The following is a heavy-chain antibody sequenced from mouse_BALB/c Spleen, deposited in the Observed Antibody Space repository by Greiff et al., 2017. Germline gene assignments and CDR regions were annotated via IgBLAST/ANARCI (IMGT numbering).Heavy chain of an antibody. CDR3: ARYSSYGYAMDY. CDR1: GYSFTGYN. D-gene: IGHD1-1*01. Sequence: EVHLVESGPELEKPGASVKISCKASGYSFTGYNMNWVKQSNGKSLEWIGNIDPYYGGTSYNQKFKGKATLTVDKSSSTAYMQLKSLTSEDSAVYYCARYSSYGYAMDYWGQGTSVTVSS. J-gene: IGHJ4*01. CDR2: IDPYYGGT. V-gene: IGHV1-39*01.